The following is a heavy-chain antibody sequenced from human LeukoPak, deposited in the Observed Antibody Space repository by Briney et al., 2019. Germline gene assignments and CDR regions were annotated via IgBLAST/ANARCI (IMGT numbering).Heavy chain of an antibody. J-gene: IGHJ4*02. Sequence: GGSLRLSCAASGFTFSSYGMHWVRQAPGKGLEWVAFIRYDGNNKYYVDSVKGRFTISRDNSKNSLYLQMNSLRAEDTAVYYCAKFPNYYDSSGYHYFDYWGQGTLVTVSS. CDR1: GFTFSSYG. CDR2: IRYDGNNK. D-gene: IGHD3-22*01. V-gene: IGHV3-30*02. CDR3: AKFPNYYDSSGYHYFDY.